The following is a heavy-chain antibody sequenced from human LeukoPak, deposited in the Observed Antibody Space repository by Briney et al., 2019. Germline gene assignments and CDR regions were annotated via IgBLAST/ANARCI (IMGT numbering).Heavy chain of an antibody. V-gene: IGHV4-61*02. Sequence: SETLSLTCTVSGGSISSGSYYWSWIRQPAGKGLEWIGRIYTSGSTNYNPSLKRRVTISVDTSKNQFSLKLSSVTAADTAVYYCARAITINFDYWGQGTLVTVSS. D-gene: IGHD3-3*01. CDR2: IYTSGST. J-gene: IGHJ4*02. CDR3: ARAITINFDY. CDR1: GGSISSGSYY.